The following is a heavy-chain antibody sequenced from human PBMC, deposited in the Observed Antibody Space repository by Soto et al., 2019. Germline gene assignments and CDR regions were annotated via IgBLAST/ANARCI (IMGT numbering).Heavy chain of an antibody. V-gene: IGHV4-31*03. Sequence: KPSETLSLTCTVSGGSISSGGYYWSWIRQHPGKGLEWIGYIYYSGSTYYNPSLKSRVTISVDTSKNQFSLKLSSVTAADTAVYYCARSTARTGTKSSLSSWFDPWGQGTLVTVSS. CDR2: IYYSGST. J-gene: IGHJ5*02. D-gene: IGHD1-7*01. CDR1: GGSISSGGYY. CDR3: ARSTARTGTKSSLSSWFDP.